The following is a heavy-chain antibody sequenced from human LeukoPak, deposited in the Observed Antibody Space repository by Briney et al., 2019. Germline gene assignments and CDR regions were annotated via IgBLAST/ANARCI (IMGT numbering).Heavy chain of an antibody. Sequence: GGSLRLSCAASGFTFSSFVMHWVRQAPDKGLEWVAVISSDENNEYYADSVKGRFTVSRDNAKNTLYLQVNNLRAEDTAVYYCARGPSSNWSGLDFWGQGTLLTVSS. CDR2: ISSDENNE. CDR1: GFTFSSFV. V-gene: IGHV3-30-3*01. D-gene: IGHD6-13*01. J-gene: IGHJ4*02. CDR3: ARGPSSNWSGLDF.